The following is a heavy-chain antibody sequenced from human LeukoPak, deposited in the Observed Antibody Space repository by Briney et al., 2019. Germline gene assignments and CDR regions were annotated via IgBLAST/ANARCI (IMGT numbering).Heavy chain of an antibody. CDR3: ARVLSNLDY. Sequence: GGSLRLSCAASGFTFSSYAMTWVRQAPGKGLEWVSSISGSGDYTNYAGSVKGRFTISRDNSKNTLYLQMNSLRAEDTAVYYCARVLSNLDYWGQGTLVTVSS. D-gene: IGHD2/OR15-2a*01. CDR1: GFTFSSYA. V-gene: IGHV3-23*01. CDR2: ISGSGDYT. J-gene: IGHJ4*02.